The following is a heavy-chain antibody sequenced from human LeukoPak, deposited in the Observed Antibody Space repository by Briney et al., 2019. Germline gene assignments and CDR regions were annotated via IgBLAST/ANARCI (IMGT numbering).Heavy chain of an antibody. J-gene: IGHJ3*02. CDR3: AKKRGYSYGDAFDI. CDR2: ISGSGGST. Sequence: QSGGSLRLSCAASGSTFSSYAMSWVRQAPGKGLEWVSAISGSGGSTYYADSVKGRFTISRDKSKNTLYLQMNSLRAEDTAVYYCAKKRGYSYGDAFDIWGQGTMVTVSS. CDR1: GSTFSSYA. D-gene: IGHD5-18*01. V-gene: IGHV3-23*01.